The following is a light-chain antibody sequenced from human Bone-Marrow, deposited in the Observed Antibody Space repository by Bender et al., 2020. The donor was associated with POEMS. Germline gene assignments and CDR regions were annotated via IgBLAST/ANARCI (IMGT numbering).Light chain of an antibody. Sequence: QSVLTQPPSVSGTPGQRVTISCSGSSSNIGSHTANWYQQLPGTAPRLVVYSNYQRPSGVPARFSGSKSGTSASLAISDIQSEDEGDYYCSSWDDSLSGWVFGGGTKLTVL. V-gene: IGLV1-44*01. CDR3: SSWDDSLSGWV. CDR1: SSNIGSHT. J-gene: IGLJ3*02. CDR2: SNY.